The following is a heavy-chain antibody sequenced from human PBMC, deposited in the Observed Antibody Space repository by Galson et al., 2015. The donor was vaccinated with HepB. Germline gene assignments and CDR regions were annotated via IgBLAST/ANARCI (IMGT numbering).Heavy chain of an antibody. J-gene: IGHJ6*03. CDR3: ARAAGVSGYDDYYYYYMDV. V-gene: IGHV6-1*01. CDR2: TYYRSKWYS. Sequence: CAISGDSVSSNSVAWSWIRQSPSRGLEWLGRTYYRSKWYSDYAVSVRGRITVNSDTSKNQFSLQLDSVTPEDTAVYYCARAAGVSGYDDYYYYYMDVWGKGTTVTVSS. D-gene: IGHD3-22*01. CDR1: GDSVSSNSVA.